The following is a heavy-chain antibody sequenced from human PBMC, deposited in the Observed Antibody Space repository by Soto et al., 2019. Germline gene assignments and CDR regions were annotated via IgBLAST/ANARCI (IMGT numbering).Heavy chain of an antibody. Sequence: EVQLVESGGDFVQPGGSLRLSCAGYGFSFGGYAMSWVRQAPGKGLEWISRVSGGGTSTYYAGSVKGRFTISRDSSVVYLQMNSLRADDTAVYYCAKWGGYYAYYSEMDVWGRGTTVTVSS. D-gene: IGHD1-26*01. CDR3: AKWGGYYAYYSEMDV. J-gene: IGHJ6*02. CDR2: VSGGGTST. CDR1: GFSFGGYA. V-gene: IGHV3-23*04.